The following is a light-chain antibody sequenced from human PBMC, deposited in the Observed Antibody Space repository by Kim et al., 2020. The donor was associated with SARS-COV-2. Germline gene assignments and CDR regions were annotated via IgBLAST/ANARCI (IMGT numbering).Light chain of an antibody. CDR1: SSNVGSHF. V-gene: IGLV1-44*01. J-gene: IGLJ3*02. CDR2: NDN. Sequence: QSVLTQPPSTSGTPGQRVTISCSGSSSNVGSHFVNWYQQLPGTAPKVFIYNDNQRPSGVPDRFSGSQSGTSASLAISGLQSEDEADYYCATWDVTLNGWVFGGGTQLTVL. CDR3: ATWDVTLNGWV.